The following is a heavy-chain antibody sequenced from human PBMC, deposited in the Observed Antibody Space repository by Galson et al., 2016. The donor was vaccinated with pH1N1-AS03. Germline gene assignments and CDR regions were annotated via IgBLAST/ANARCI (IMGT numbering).Heavy chain of an antibody. D-gene: IGHD2-21*01. CDR2: ISYDGGKK. CDR1: GFIFTTYA. J-gene: IGHJ4*02. Sequence: SLRLSCAASGFIFTTYAMNWVRQAPGKGLEWVSLISYDGGKKSYAESVKGRFTISRDNSNNTLYLQMNSLRVEDTAVYYCVRVAYVDEGFDSWGQETLVTVSS. V-gene: IGHV3-30*07. CDR3: VRVAYVDEGFDS.